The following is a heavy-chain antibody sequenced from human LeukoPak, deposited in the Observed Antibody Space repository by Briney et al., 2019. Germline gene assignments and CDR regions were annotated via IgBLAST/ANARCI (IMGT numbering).Heavy chain of an antibody. Sequence: SEALSLTCTVSGGSISSSSYYWGWIRQPPGKGLEWIGSIYYSGSTYYNPSLKSRVTISVDTSKNQFSLKLSSVTAADTAVYYCARGGHCTNGVCYAYYFDYWGQGTLVTVSS. CDR2: IYYSGST. D-gene: IGHD2-8*01. CDR1: GGSISSSSYY. V-gene: IGHV4-39*07. CDR3: ARGGHCTNGVCYAYYFDY. J-gene: IGHJ4*02.